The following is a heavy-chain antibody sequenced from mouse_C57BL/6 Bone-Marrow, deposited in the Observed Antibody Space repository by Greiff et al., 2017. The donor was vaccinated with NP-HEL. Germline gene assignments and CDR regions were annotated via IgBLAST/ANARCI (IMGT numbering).Heavy chain of an antibody. CDR2: IYPGSGST. V-gene: IGHV1-55*01. D-gene: IGHD2-3*01. J-gene: IGHJ2*01. Sequence: QVQLQQPGAELVKPGASVKMSCKASGYTFTSYWITWVKQRPGQGLEWIGDIYPGSGSTNYNEKFKSKATLTVDTSSSTAYMQLSSLTSEDSAVYYCAMNDGYYDYFDYWGQGTTLTVSS. CDR1: GYTFTSYW. CDR3: AMNDGYYDYFDY.